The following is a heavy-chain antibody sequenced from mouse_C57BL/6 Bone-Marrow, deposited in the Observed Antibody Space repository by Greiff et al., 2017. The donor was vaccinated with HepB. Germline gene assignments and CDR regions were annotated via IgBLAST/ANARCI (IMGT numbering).Heavy chain of an antibody. CDR1: GFTFSSYG. CDR3: ARLYYGNLY. Sequence: DVMLVESGGDLVKPGGSLKLSCAASGFTFSSYGMSWVRQTPDKRLEWVATISSGGSYTYYPDSVKGRFTISRDNAKNTLYRQMSSLKSEDTAMYYCARLYYGNLYWGQGTLVTVSA. V-gene: IGHV5-6*02. CDR2: ISSGGSYT. D-gene: IGHD2-1*01. J-gene: IGHJ3*01.